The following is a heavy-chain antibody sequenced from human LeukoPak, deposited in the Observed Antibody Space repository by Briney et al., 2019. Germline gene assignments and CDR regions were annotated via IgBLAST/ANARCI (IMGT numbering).Heavy chain of an antibody. Sequence: ASVKVSCKASGYTFTSYDINWVRQATGQVLGWMGWMNPNSGNTGYAQKFQGRVTMTRNTSISTAYMELSSLRSEDTAVYYCAITYCGGDCYSPHYYGLDVWGQGTTVTVSS. CDR2: MNPNSGNT. V-gene: IGHV1-8*01. D-gene: IGHD2-21*02. J-gene: IGHJ6*02. CDR1: GYTFTSYD. CDR3: AITYCGGDCYSPHYYGLDV.